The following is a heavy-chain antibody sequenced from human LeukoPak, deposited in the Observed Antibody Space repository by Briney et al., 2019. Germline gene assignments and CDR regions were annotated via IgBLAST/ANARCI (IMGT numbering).Heavy chain of an antibody. V-gene: IGHV3-23*01. CDR2: ISGSGGST. CDR3: AKVRYYGSGSYQFYFDY. Sequence: GGSLRLSCAASGFTFSGYAMSWVRQAPGKGLEWVSAISGSGGSTYYADSVKGRFTISRDNSKNTLYLQMNSLRAEDTAVYYCAKVRYYGSGSYQFYFDYWGQGTLVTVSS. J-gene: IGHJ4*02. CDR1: GFTFSGYA. D-gene: IGHD3-10*01.